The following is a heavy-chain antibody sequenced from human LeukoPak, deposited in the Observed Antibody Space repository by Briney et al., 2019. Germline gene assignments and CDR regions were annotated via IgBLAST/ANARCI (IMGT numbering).Heavy chain of an antibody. V-gene: IGHV4-39*02. D-gene: IGHD3-22*01. CDR1: GASISSSDYY. Sequence: SETLSLTCSVSGASISSSDYYWGWIRQPPGKGLERIGRINYSGSTYYNPSLKSRVTISVDTSKNHFSLRLTSMTAADTAVYYCARLTHSYYSDTGGYYPYYYMDVWGKGTTVTVSS. CDR3: ARLTHSYYSDTGGYYPYYYMDV. CDR2: INYSGST. J-gene: IGHJ6*03.